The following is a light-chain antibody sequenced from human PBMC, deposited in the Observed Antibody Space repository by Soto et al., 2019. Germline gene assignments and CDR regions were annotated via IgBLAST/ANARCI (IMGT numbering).Light chain of an antibody. V-gene: IGKV3-20*01. CDR1: QSLRPTY. Sequence: EIVLTQSPGTLSLSPGETATLSCRASQSLRPTYVAWYQQRPGQAPRLLIYGASSRATGVPDRFSGSGSGTDFTLTISRLEPEDFAVYFCHHYASTFGQGTKVDIK. CDR2: GAS. J-gene: IGKJ1*01. CDR3: HHYAST.